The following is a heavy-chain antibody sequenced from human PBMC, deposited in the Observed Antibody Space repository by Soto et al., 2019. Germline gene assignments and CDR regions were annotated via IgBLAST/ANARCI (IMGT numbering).Heavy chain of an antibody. Sequence: SVKVSCKASGGTFSSYAISWVRQAPGQGLEWMGGIIPIFGTANYAQKFQGRVTITADESTSTAYMGLSSLKSQDTALYYCARDSGAKLSSSWGQGTLVTVSS. D-gene: IGHD6-13*01. V-gene: IGHV1-69*13. CDR2: IIPIFGTA. J-gene: IGHJ4*02. CDR3: ARDSGAKLSSS. CDR1: GGTFSSYA.